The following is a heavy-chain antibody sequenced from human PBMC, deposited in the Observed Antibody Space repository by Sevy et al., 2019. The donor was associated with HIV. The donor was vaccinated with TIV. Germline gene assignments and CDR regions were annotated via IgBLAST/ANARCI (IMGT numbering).Heavy chain of an antibody. CDR1: GGSISSYY. CDR2: IYYSGST. J-gene: IGHJ5*02. D-gene: IGHD3-3*01. Sequence: SETLSLTCTVSGGSISSYYWSWIRQPPGKGLEWIGYIYYSGSTNYNPSLKSRVTISVDTSKNQFSLKLSSVTAADPAVYYCAKSRQSSTIFGVVTNPNWFDPWGQGTLVTVSS. V-gene: IGHV4-59*01. CDR3: AKSRQSSTIFGVVTNPNWFDP.